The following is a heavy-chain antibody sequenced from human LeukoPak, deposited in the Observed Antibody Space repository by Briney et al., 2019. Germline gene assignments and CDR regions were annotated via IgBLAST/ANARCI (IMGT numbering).Heavy chain of an antibody. CDR1: GYTFTGYY. CDR3: ALIAAAGYDAFDI. Sequence: ASAKVSCKASGYTFTGYYMHWVRQAPGQGLEWMGWINPNSGGTNYAQKFQGWVTMTRDTSISTAYMELSRLRSDDTAVYYCALIAAAGYDAFDIWGQGTMVTVSS. D-gene: IGHD6-13*01. J-gene: IGHJ3*02. V-gene: IGHV1-2*04. CDR2: INPNSGGT.